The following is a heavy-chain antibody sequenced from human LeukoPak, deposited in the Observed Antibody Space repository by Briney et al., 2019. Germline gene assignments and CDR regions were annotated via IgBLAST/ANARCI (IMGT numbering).Heavy chain of an antibody. CDR2: IYTSGST. CDR1: GGSISSYY. V-gene: IGHV4-4*07. J-gene: IGHJ5*02. D-gene: IGHD3-10*01. Sequence: SETLSLTCTVSGGSISSYYWSWIRQPAGKGLEWIGRIYTSGSTNYNPSLKSRVTMSVDTSKNQFSLKLSSVTAADTAVYYCARSGGGGSNMVREVIIDDWFDPWGQGTLVTVSS. CDR3: ARSGGGGSNMVREVIIDDWFDP.